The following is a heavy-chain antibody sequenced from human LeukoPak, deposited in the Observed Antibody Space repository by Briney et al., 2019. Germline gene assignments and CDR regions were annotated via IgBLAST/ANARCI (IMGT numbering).Heavy chain of an antibody. Sequence: AGGSLRLSCAASGFTFSSYGMHWVRQAPGKGLEWVAFIRYDGSNKYYADSVKGRFTISRDNSKNTLYLQMSSLRAEDTAVYYCASGTVTKSYYYYYMDVWGKGTTVTISS. D-gene: IGHD4-17*01. CDR2: IRYDGSNK. CDR1: GFTFSSYG. J-gene: IGHJ6*03. V-gene: IGHV3-30*02. CDR3: ASGTVTKSYYYYYMDV.